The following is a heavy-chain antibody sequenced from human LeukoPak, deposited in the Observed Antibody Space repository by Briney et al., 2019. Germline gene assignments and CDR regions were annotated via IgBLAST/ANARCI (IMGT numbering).Heavy chain of an antibody. CDR2: ISYDGSNK. D-gene: IGHD3-9*01. Sequence: PGRSLRLSCAASGFTFSSYAMHWVRQAPGKGLEWVAVISYDGSNKYYADSVKGRFTISRDNSKNTLYLQMNSLRVEDTAIYYCVRDSYVDSEGVRWFDPWGQGTLVTVSS. CDR3: VRDSYVDSEGVRWFDP. CDR1: GFTFSSYA. V-gene: IGHV3-30*04. J-gene: IGHJ5*02.